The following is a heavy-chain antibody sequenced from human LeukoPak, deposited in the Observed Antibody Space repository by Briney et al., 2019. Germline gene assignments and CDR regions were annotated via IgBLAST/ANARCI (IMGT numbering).Heavy chain of an antibody. CDR3: AKGGAYSSSWSTWFDP. J-gene: IGHJ5*02. CDR2: ISWDGGST. V-gene: IGHV3-43D*03. CDR1: GFTFDDYA. D-gene: IGHD6-13*01. Sequence: GGSLRLSCAASGFTFDDYAMHWVRQAPGKGLEWVSLISWDGGSTYYADSVKGRFTISRDNSKNSLYLQMNSLRAEDTALYYCAKGGAYSSSWSTWFDPWGQGTLVTVSS.